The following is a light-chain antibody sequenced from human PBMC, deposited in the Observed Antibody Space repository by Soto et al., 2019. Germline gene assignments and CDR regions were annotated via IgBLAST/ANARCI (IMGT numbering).Light chain of an antibody. CDR2: GAT. Sequence: EIVLTQSPGTLSLSPGEIATLSCRASQSVSSSYLAWYQQKPGQAPRLLIYGATSRAIRIPVRLSGSGSGTDFTLTSSGLEPDDFAVYYCQQYGSSLWTFGQGTKVEIK. CDR3: QQYGSSLWT. V-gene: IGKV3-20*01. CDR1: QSVSSSY. J-gene: IGKJ1*01.